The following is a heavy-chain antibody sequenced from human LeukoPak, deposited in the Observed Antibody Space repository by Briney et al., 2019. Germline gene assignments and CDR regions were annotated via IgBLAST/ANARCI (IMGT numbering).Heavy chain of an antibody. CDR3: ARDHGVRGYQNWFDP. D-gene: IGHD3-10*01. J-gene: IGHJ5*02. Sequence: GGSLRLSCAASGFTFSSYWMSWVRQAPGKGLEWVANIKQDGSEKYYVDSVKGRFTISRDNAKNSLYLQMNSLRAEDTAVYYCARDHGVRGYQNWFDPWGQGTLVTVSS. CDR1: GFTFSSYW. CDR2: IKQDGSEK. V-gene: IGHV3-7*01.